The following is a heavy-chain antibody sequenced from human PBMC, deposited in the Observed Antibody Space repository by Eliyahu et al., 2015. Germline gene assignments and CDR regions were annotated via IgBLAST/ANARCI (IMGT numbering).Heavy chain of an antibody. CDR2: IRGSGGST. D-gene: IGHD5-24*01. CDR1: GFTFSSXA. Sequence: EVQLLESGGGLVQPGGSLRLSCAASGFTFSSXAMXWVRXAPGKGLEWVSAIRGSGGSTYYADXVKGRFTISRXNSKNTLYLQMNSLRAEDTAVYYCEAVEMATISWGQGTLVTVSS. V-gene: IGHV3-23*01. J-gene: IGHJ5*02. CDR3: EAVEMATIS.